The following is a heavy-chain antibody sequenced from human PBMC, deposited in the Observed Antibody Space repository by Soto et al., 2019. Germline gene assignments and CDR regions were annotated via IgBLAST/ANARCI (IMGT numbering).Heavy chain of an antibody. D-gene: IGHD4-17*01. CDR2: IYYSGST. CDR1: GGSISSGGYY. Sequence: QVQLQESGPGLVKPSQTLSLTCTVSGGSISSGGYYWSWIRQHPGKGLEWIGYIYYSGSTYYNPSLKSRVTISVDTSKNQFSLKLSSVTAADTAVYYCARDGSGKGYGDYVGWVYWGQGTLVTVSS. CDR3: ARDGSGKGYGDYVGWVY. J-gene: IGHJ4*02. V-gene: IGHV4-31*03.